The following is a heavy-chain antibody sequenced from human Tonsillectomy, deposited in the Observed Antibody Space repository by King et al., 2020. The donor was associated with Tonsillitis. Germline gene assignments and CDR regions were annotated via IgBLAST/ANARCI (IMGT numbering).Heavy chain of an antibody. J-gene: IGHJ4*02. CDR2: ISGSGGST. Sequence: VQLVESGGGLVQPGGSLRLSCAASGFTFSSYAMSWVRQAPGKGLEWVSAISGSGGSTYYADSVKGRFTISRDNSKNKLYLRMNSLRAEDTAVYYCAKNGFYQLGPTGFDYWGQGTLVTVSS. CDR3: AKNGFYQLGPTGFDY. V-gene: IGHV3-23*04. D-gene: IGHD2-2*01. CDR1: GFTFSSYA.